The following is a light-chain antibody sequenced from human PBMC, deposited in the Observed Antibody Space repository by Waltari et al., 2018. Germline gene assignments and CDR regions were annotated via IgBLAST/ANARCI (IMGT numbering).Light chain of an antibody. V-gene: IGKV1-5*03. CDR3: QQYNSDQYT. CDR2: KAS. CDR1: QSINTW. J-gene: IGKJ2*01. Sequence: DIQMTQSPSTLSASIGDRVTITCRASQSINTWLAWYQRRPGKAPKLLIQKASFLQSGVPSRFSGSESGTEFTLTINSLQPDDLATYHCQQYNSDQYTFGQGTKLEI.